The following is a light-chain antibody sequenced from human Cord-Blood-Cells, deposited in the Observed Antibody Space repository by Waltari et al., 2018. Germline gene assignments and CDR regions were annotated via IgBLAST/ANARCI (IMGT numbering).Light chain of an antibody. V-gene: IGLV2-23*01. Sequence: QSALTQPASVSGSPGQSITISCTGTSSDVGSYNLVSWYQQHPGIAPKLMIYEGSKRPSGVANRFSGSKSGNTASLTIAGLQAEDEADYYCCSYAGSSTVFGGGTKLTVL. J-gene: IGLJ2*01. CDR3: CSYAGSSTV. CDR1: SSDVGSYNL. CDR2: EGS.